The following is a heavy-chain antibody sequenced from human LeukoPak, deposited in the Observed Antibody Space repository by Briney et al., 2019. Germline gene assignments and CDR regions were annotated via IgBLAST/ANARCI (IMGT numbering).Heavy chain of an antibody. D-gene: IGHD3-22*01. CDR1: GFTFSSYG. V-gene: IGHV3-33*01. CDR2: IWYGGSNK. J-gene: IGHJ4*02. CDR3: ARENIVVGEVDY. Sequence: PGGSLRLSCASSGFTFSSYGMHWVRQAPGKGLEWVAVIWYGGSNKYYADSVKGRFTISRDNSKNTLYLQMNSLRAEDTAVYYCARENIVVGEVDYWGQGTLVTVSS.